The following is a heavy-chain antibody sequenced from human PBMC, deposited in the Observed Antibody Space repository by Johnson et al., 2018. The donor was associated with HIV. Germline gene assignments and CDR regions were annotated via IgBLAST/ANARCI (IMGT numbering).Heavy chain of an antibody. CDR1: GFTFSSYD. CDR3: AKDRGYGGNPGDAFDI. CDR2: IGTAGDT. D-gene: IGHD4-23*01. V-gene: IGHV3-13*01. J-gene: IGHJ3*02. Sequence: VQLVESGGGVVQPGGSLRLSCAASGFTFSSYDMHWVRQATGKGLEWVSAIGTAGDTYYPGSVKGRFTISRDNAKNSLYLQMNSLRAEDTALYYCAKDRGYGGNPGDAFDIWGQGTMVTVSS.